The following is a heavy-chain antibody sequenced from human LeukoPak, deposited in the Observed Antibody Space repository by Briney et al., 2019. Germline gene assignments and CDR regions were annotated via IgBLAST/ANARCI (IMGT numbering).Heavy chain of an antibody. V-gene: IGHV3-74*01. J-gene: IGHJ3*02. D-gene: IGHD4-17*01. CDR2: ISADGSDT. CDR1: GFTFSSNW. CDR3: ARVDYGDYVAAVDI. Sequence: GGSLRLSCAAYGFTFSSNWMLWVRQTPGKGLVWVSRISADGSDTSYADSVKGRFTISRDNAKNTLYLQMNSLRAEDTAMYHCARVDYGDYVAAVDIWGQGTMVTVFS.